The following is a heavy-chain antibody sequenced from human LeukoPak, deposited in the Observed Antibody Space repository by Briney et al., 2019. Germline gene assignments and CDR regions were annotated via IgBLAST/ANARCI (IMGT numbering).Heavy chain of an antibody. CDR1: GGTFSSYA. J-gene: IGHJ4*02. V-gene: IGHV1-69*06. Sequence: HEASVKVSCKASGGTFSSYAISWVRQAPGQGLEWMGGIIPIFGTANYAQKFQGRVTITADKSTSTAYMELSSLRSEDTAVYYCARDGGSGSLVYWGQGTLVTVSS. CDR3: ARDGGSGSLVY. D-gene: IGHD3-10*01. CDR2: IIPIFGTA.